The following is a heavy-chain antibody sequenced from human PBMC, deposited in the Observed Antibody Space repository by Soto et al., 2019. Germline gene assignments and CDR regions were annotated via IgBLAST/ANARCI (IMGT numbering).Heavy chain of an antibody. V-gene: IGHV4-59*01. Sequence: ETRSLTCTVSGASISSDDWSCIRQSPGKGLEWIGYIYSRGNTNYNPSLKRRVTISVDTSKTQFSLNLSSVTAADTAMYYCARGRPRAGYNSGHRDFDIWGQGNMVNV. D-gene: IGHD5-12*01. CDR3: ARGRPRAGYNSGHRDFDI. J-gene: IGHJ3*02. CDR1: GASISSDD. CDR2: IYSRGNT.